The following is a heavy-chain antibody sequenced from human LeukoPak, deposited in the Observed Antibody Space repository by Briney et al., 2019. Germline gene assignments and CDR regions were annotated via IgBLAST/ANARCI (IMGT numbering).Heavy chain of an antibody. Sequence: GGSLRLSCAASGFTFSSYWMSWVRQAPGKGLEWVANIKQDGSEKYCVDFVKGRFTISRDNAKNSLYLQMNSLRAEDTAVYYCARDLSGYSGAYIDYWDQGTLVSVSS. CDR2: IKQDGSEK. J-gene: IGHJ4*02. V-gene: IGHV3-7*01. CDR3: ARDLSGYSGAYIDY. D-gene: IGHD5-12*01. CDR1: GFTFSSYW.